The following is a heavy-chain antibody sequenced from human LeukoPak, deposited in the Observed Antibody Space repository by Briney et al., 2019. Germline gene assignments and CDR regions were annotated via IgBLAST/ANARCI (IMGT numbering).Heavy chain of an antibody. D-gene: IGHD1-26*01. Sequence: SETLSLTCAVYGGSFSGYYWSWIRQPPGKGLEWIGYVFSSGTTNYNPSLKGRVTLLVDTSKNQFSLELSSVTAADTAVYYCARLVFRIVGATPYYFDYWGQGTLVTVSS. V-gene: IGHV4-59*01. CDR2: VFSSGTT. J-gene: IGHJ4*02. CDR3: ARLVFRIVGATPYYFDY. CDR1: GGSFSGYY.